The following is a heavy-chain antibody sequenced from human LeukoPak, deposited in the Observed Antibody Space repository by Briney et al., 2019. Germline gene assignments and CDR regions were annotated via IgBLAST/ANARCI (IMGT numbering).Heavy chain of an antibody. Sequence: ESLKISCKGSGYSFTSDWIGWVRQMPGKGLEWMGIIYPGDSDTRYSPSFQGQVTISADKSISTAYLQWSSLKASDSAMYYCARLPYCGSDCYPNWFDPWGQGTLVTVSS. V-gene: IGHV5-51*01. D-gene: IGHD2-21*02. J-gene: IGHJ5*02. CDR1: GYSFTSDW. CDR3: ARLPYCGSDCYPNWFDP. CDR2: IYPGDSDT.